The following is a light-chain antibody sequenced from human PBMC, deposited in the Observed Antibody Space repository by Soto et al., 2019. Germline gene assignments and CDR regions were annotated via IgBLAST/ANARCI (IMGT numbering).Light chain of an antibody. J-gene: IGKJ4*01. CDR3: QHYNNWPLT. V-gene: IGKV3-15*01. CDR2: GAS. CDR1: QSVSSN. Sequence: EIVMTQSLASLSVSPGERATLSCRASQSVSSNLAWFQQRPGQAPRLLIYGASTRATGVPARFSGSGSGTEFTLTISSLLSEDFTIYYCQHYNNWPLTFGGGTKVEIK.